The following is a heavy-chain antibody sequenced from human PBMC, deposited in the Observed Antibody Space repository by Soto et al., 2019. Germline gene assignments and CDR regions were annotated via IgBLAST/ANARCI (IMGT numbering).Heavy chain of an antibody. J-gene: IGHJ5*02. Sequence: QVQLVQSGAEVKEPGASAKVSCKASGYTFTNNWIHWVRQAPGQWLEWMGVINPNGGVTVYAQKFQGRVTMTRDTSTSTFYMDLSSLRSEDTALYYCARDHSVTSSGYSYWWFDPWGQGTLVAVSS. CDR3: ARDHSVTSSGYSYWWFDP. CDR1: GYTFTNNW. D-gene: IGHD3-22*01. V-gene: IGHV1-46*01. CDR2: INPNGGVT.